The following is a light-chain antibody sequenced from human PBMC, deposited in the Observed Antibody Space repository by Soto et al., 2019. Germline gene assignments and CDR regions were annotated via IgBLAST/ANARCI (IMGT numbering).Light chain of an antibody. Sequence: EIVLTQSPGTLSLSPGERATLSCRASQSVSSSYLAWDQQKPGQAPRLLIDGASSRATGITDRFSGSGYGTDFTLTISRMEHEDYAGYYCQQYGSSPPYTFGQGTKLEIK. CDR1: QSVSSSY. V-gene: IGKV3-20*01. J-gene: IGKJ2*01. CDR3: QQYGSSPPYT. CDR2: GAS.